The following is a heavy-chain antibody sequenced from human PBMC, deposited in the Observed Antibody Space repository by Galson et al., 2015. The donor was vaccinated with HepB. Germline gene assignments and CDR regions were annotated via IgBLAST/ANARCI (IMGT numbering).Heavy chain of an antibody. CDR2: IYAGGNT. J-gene: IGHJ6*02. D-gene: IGHD6-13*01. Sequence: SLRLSCAVSGLIVSDNYMSWVRQAPGKGLEWVSVIYAGGNTYYADSVRGRFTISRDNSKNMVYLQMNSLKTEDTAVYYCTRLGSGSWPYYYYYGMDVWGQGTTVTVSS. V-gene: IGHV3-53*01. CDR1: GLIVSDNY. CDR3: TRLGSGSWPYYYYYGMDV.